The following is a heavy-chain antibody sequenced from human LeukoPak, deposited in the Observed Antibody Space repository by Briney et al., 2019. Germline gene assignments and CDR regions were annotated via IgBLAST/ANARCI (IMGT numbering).Heavy chain of an antibody. J-gene: IGHJ4*02. V-gene: IGHV3-48*01. CDR3: ARGDPIYDFWSGGDY. CDR1: GFTFSSFG. CDR2: ISSSSNVI. D-gene: IGHD3-3*01. Sequence: PGGSLRLSCAASGFTFSSFGMSWVRQAPGKGLEWVSYISSSSNVIYYTDSVKGRFTISRDNARNLLSLQMNSLRAEDTAVYYCARGDPIYDFWSGGDYWGQGSLVTVSS.